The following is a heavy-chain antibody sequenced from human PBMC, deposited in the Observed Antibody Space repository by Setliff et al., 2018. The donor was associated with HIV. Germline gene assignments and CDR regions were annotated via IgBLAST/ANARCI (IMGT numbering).Heavy chain of an antibody. J-gene: IGHJ6*03. Sequence: PSETLSLTCTVSGGSISSYYWSWIRQPPGKGLEWIGDIYYSGNTNYNPSLKSRVTISADTSKNHFSLKLRSVTAADTAVYYCARDPPGYYMDVWGKGTTVTVSS. CDR2: IYYSGNT. CDR3: ARDPPGYYMDV. V-gene: IGHV4-59*01. CDR1: GGSISSYY.